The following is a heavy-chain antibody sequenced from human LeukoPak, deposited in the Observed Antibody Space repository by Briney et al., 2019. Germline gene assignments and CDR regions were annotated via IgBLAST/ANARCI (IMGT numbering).Heavy chain of an antibody. CDR2: IRYDGSKK. V-gene: IGHV3-30*02. CDR3: AKEGVGGYSYGIDY. Sequence: GGSLRLSCAASGFTVSSYGMHWVRQAPGKGLEWVTFIRYDGSKKYNADSVKGRFTISRDNSKNTLYLQMNSLRAEDTAEYYCAKEGVGGYSYGIDYWGQGILVTVSS. D-gene: IGHD5-18*01. J-gene: IGHJ4*02. CDR1: GFTVSSYG.